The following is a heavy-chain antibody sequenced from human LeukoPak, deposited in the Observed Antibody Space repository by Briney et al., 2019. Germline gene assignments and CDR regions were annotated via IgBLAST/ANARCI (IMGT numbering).Heavy chain of an antibody. Sequence: PGGSLRLSCAASGFSFSSYSMNWVRRAPGKGLEWVSYITSSSSTMYYADSVKGRFTIPRDNAKNSLYLQMNSLRDEDTAVYYCARVSAAAGTHDYWGQGTLVTVSS. D-gene: IGHD6-13*01. CDR3: ARVSAAAGTHDY. J-gene: IGHJ4*02. V-gene: IGHV3-48*02. CDR1: GFSFSSYS. CDR2: ITSSSSTM.